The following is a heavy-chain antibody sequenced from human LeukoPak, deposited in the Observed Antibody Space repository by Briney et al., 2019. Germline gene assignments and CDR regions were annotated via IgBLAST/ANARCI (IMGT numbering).Heavy chain of an antibody. J-gene: IGHJ5*02. V-gene: IGHV3-48*03. CDR3: AKDSLEGYCSSTSCYGGCFEP. CDR2: ISSSGSTI. D-gene: IGHD2-2*01. Sequence: GGSLRLSCAASGFTFSSYEMNWVRQAPGKGLEWVSYISSSGSTIYYADSVKGRFTISRDNSKNTLYLQMNSLRAEDTAVYYCAKDSLEGYCSSTSCYGGCFEPWGQGTLVTVSS. CDR1: GFTFSSYE.